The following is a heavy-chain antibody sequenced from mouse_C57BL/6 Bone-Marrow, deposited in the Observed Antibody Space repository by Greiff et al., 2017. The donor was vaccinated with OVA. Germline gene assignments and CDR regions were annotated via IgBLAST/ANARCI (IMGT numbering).Heavy chain of an antibody. V-gene: IGHV1-50*01. D-gene: IGHD2-4*01. J-gene: IGHJ2*01. Sequence: QVQLQQPGAELVKPGASVKLSCKASGYTFTSYWMQWVKQRPGQGLEWIGEIDPSDSYTNYNQKFKGKATLTVDTSSSTAYMQLSSLTSEDSAVYYCARYYDYPYYFDYWGQGTTRTVSS. CDR3: ARYYDYPYYFDY. CDR2: IDPSDSYT. CDR1: GYTFTSYW.